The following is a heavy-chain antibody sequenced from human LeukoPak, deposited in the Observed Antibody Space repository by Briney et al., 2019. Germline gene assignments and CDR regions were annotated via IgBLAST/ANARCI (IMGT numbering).Heavy chain of an antibody. Sequence: ASVKVSCKASGGTFSSYAISWVRQAPGQGLEWMGRIIPIFGTANYAQKFQGRVTITTDESTSTAYMELSSLRSEDTAVYYCARDIFYGDYYFDYWGQGTLVTVYS. J-gene: IGHJ4*02. CDR2: IIPIFGTA. D-gene: IGHD4-17*01. CDR1: GGTFSSYA. V-gene: IGHV1-69*05. CDR3: ARDIFYGDYYFDY.